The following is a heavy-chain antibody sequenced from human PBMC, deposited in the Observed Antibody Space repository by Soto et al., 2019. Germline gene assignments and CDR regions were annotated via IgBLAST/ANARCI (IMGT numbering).Heavy chain of an antibody. D-gene: IGHD2-2*02. CDR2: IYPGDSDT. V-gene: IGHV5-51*01. J-gene: IGHJ4*02. CDR1: GYSFASYW. Sequence: PAESLNISFQGSGYSFASYWIGWVRQMPGKDLEWMGIIYPGDSDTRYSPSFQGQVTISADKSISTAYLQWSSLKDSDTAMYYCARRTWLLYSPFDYWGQGTLVTVSS. CDR3: ARRTWLLYSPFDY.